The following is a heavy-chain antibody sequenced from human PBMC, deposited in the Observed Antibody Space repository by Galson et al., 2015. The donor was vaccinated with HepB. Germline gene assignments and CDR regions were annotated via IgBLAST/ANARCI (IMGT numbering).Heavy chain of an antibody. CDR1: GFTFRNYA. V-gene: IGHV3-23*01. J-gene: IGHJ4*02. D-gene: IGHD1-26*01. CDR3: ARAYSGSRGAFDY. Sequence: SLRLSCAASGFTFRNYAMSWVRQAPGMGLEWVSIVTSGDTTYYADSVKGRFTISRDNSKSTLYLQMNSLRAGGTAAYYCARAYSGSRGAFDYWGQGTLVTVSS. CDR2: VTSGDTT.